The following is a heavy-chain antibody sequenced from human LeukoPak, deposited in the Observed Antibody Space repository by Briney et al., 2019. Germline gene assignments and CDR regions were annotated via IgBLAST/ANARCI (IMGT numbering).Heavy chain of an antibody. CDR2: MYDGGST. Sequence: PSETLSLTWTVSGXSISSDGDYWSWIRQPPGKGRELIAYMYDGGSTHYNPSLTSRVTMSLDTSNNRFSLKLRSVTAADTAVYYCARQYSNYVGGKTRYFYAIDVWGQGTTVTVSS. V-gene: IGHV4-61*08. CDR1: GXSISSDGDY. CDR3: ARQYSNYVGGKTRYFYAIDV. J-gene: IGHJ6*02. D-gene: IGHD4-11*01.